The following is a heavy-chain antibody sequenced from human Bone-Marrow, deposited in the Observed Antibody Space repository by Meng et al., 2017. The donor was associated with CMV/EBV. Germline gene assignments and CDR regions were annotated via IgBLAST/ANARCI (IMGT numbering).Heavy chain of an antibody. CDR1: DSSISSHYF. J-gene: IGHJ6*02. V-gene: IGHV4-38-2*02. D-gene: IGHD2-2*01. CDR3: ARGDCSSTSCYPYYGMDV. CDR2: ISHSGYA. Sequence: SEPLSLTCTVSDSSISSHYFWAWIRQSPEEGLEWIGAISHSGYAYYNPSLMSRVTMSVDTSKSQFSLRVNSVTAADTALYYCARGDCSSTSCYPYYGMDVWGQGTTVTVSS.